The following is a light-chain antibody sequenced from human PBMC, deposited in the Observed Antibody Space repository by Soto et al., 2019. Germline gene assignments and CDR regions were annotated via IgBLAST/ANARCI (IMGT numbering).Light chain of an antibody. Sequence: DIPMTQSPSSLSASVGDRVTITCRASQGIGNDFGWYQQKPGKAPKRLIFAVSTLQNGVPSRFSGSGSGTEIALIISGLQPEDFATYCCLQHSSYPYTFGQGTKVEIK. CDR2: AVS. J-gene: IGKJ2*01. CDR1: QGIGND. V-gene: IGKV1-17*01. CDR3: LQHSSYPYT.